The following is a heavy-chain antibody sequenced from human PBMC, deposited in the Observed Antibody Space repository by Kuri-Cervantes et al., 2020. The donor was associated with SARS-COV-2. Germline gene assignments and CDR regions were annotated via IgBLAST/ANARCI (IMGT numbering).Heavy chain of an antibody. CDR1: GFTFSSYW. CDR3: ARDEASTGSFAYFDL. J-gene: IGHJ2*01. Sequence: GGSLRLTCAASGFTFSSYWRSWVRQAPGKGLEWVANIKQDGSEKYYVDSVKGRFTISRDNAKNSLYLQMNSLRGEDTAVYYCARDEASTGSFAYFDLWGRGTLVTVSS. V-gene: IGHV3-7*03. D-gene: IGHD2-2*01. CDR2: IKQDGSEK.